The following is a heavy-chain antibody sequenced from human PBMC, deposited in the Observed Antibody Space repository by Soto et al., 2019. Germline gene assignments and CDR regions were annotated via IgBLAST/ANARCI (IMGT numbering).Heavy chain of an antibody. D-gene: IGHD3-10*01. Sequence: VQLLESGGDLVQPGGSLRLSCAASGLNFNDYAMTWVRQAPGKGLEWVSSVSTRGDITYYSDSVKGRFTISRDNSKNTLFLHMNSLGAEDTALYYCARGDRGGSGSPASYYYSGLDVWGQGTTVTVSS. V-gene: IGHV3-23*01. CDR3: ARGDRGGSGSPASYYYSGLDV. CDR1: GLNFNDYA. CDR2: VSTRGDIT. J-gene: IGHJ6*02.